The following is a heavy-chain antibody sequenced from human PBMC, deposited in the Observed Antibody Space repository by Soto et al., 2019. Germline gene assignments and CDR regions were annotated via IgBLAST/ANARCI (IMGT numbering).Heavy chain of an antibody. Sequence: QVQLVESGGGVVQPGRSLRLSCAPSGFAFSSYAMHWVRQAPGKGLEWVAVISYDGSNKYYADSVKGRFTISRDNSKNTLYLQMNSLRAEDTAVYYCARDLSGSGDWGQGPLVTVSS. CDR2: ISYDGSNK. J-gene: IGHJ4*02. D-gene: IGHD3-10*01. CDR3: ARDLSGSGD. V-gene: IGHV3-30-3*01. CDR1: GFAFSSYA.